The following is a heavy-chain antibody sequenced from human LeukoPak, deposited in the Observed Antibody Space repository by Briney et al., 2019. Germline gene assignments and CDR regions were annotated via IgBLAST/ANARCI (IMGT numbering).Heavy chain of an antibody. V-gene: IGHV3-23*01. CDR1: GFTFSSYA. CDR3: ARKGASRDAFDI. J-gene: IGHJ3*02. Sequence: GGSLRLSCAASGFTFSSYAMSWVRQAPGKGLEWVSSISGSGGNTYYADSVKGRFTISRDNSKNTLYLQMNSLRAEDTAIYYCARKGASRDAFDIWGQGTVVTVSS. CDR2: ISGSGGNT.